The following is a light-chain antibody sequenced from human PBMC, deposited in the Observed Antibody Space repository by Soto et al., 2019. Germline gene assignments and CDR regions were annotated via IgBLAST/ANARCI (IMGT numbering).Light chain of an antibody. J-gene: IGKJ5*01. V-gene: IGKV3-11*01. CDR1: QSVSSN. CDR3: QQRSNWPIT. Sequence: ETVMTQSPATLSVSPGERATLSCRASQSVSSNLAWYQQKPGQPPRLLIYDISTRATGIPTRFSGSGSGTDHTLTISSLEPEDSAVYYCQQRSNWPITFGQGTRLEI. CDR2: DIS.